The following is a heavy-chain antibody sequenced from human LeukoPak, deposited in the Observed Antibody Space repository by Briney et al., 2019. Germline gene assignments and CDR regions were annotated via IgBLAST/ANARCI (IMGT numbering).Heavy chain of an antibody. J-gene: IGHJ4*02. CDR2: IYPGDSDT. CDR3: ARQYGRPFDY. D-gene: IGHD4-17*01. Sequence: GESLQISCQGSGYTFSSSWIGWVRQLPGKGLEWMGIIYPGDSDTRYSPSFQGQVTISADKSINTAYLQWSSLKATDTGIYYCARQYGRPFDYWGQGTLVTVSS. CDR1: GYTFSSSW. V-gene: IGHV5-51*01.